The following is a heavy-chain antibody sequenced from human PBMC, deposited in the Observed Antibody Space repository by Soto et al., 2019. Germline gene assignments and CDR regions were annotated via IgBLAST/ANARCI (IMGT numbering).Heavy chain of an antibody. CDR2: ISAYNGNT. V-gene: IGHV1-18*01. J-gene: IGHJ6*02. CDR1: GYTFTSYG. CDR3: ARIRIFFYSIFGDGYRMYF. D-gene: IGHD3-3*02. Sequence: ASVKVSCKASGYTFTSYGISWVRQAPGQGLEWMGWISAYNGNTNYAQKLQGRVTMTTDTSTSTAYMELRSLRSDDTAVYYCARIRIFFYSIFGDGYRMYFWGQGSKVPGSS.